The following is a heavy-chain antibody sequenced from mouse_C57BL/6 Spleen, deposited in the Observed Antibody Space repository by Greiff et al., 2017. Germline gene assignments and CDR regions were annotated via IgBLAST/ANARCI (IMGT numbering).Heavy chain of an antibody. CDR3: ATRGYGSSFWFAY. CDR1: GYTFTGYW. V-gene: IGHV1-9*01. CDR2: ILPGSGST. J-gene: IGHJ3*01. Sequence: VQWVESGAELMKPGASVKLSCKATGYTFTGYWIEWVKQRPGHGLEWIGEILPGSGSTNYNEKFKGKATFTADTSSNTAYMQLSSLTTEDSAIYYCATRGYGSSFWFAYWGQGTLVTVSA. D-gene: IGHD1-1*01.